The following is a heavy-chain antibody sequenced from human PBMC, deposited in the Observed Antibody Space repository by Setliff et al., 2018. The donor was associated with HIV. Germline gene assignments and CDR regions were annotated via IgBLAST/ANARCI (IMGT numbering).Heavy chain of an antibody. J-gene: IGHJ3*02. CDR2: INPNSGDT. CDR3: AREYDVLTGYYISAFDI. CDR1: GYTFTGYF. V-gene: IGHV1-2*06. D-gene: IGHD3-9*01. Sequence: ASVKVSCKASGYTFTGYFIRWARQAPGQGLEWVGRINPNSGDTNFAQRFQGRITVTRDTSISTAYLDLNRLRSDDTAVYCCAREYDVLTGYYISAFDIWGQGTMVTVSS.